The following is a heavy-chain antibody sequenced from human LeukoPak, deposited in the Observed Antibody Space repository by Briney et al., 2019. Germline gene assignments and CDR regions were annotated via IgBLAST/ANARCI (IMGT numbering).Heavy chain of an antibody. CDR1: GDSVSSNSAT. Sequence: PSQTLSLTCAISGDSVSSNSATWNWIRQSPSRGLEWLGRTYYRSQWYYDYSVSVKSRIIINADTSKNQFSLQLNSVTPADTAVYFCVRDVGYGLGTFDIWGQGTMVTVSS. D-gene: IGHD5-18*01. J-gene: IGHJ3*02. V-gene: IGHV6-1*01. CDR3: VRDVGYGLGTFDI. CDR2: TYYRSQWYY.